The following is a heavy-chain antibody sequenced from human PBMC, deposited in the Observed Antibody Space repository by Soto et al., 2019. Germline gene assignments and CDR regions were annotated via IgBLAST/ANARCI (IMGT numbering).Heavy chain of an antibody. D-gene: IGHD6-13*01. Sequence: SETLSLTCTVSGGSISGDYWRWIRQPPGKGLEWIGYIYYSGSTNYHPSLKSRVTISVDTSKNQFSLKLSSVTAADTAVYYCARTPIAAAGTWWFEPWGQGTLVTVPS. CDR1: GGSISGDY. J-gene: IGHJ5*02. V-gene: IGHV4-59*01. CDR3: ARTPIAAAGTWWFEP. CDR2: IYYSGST.